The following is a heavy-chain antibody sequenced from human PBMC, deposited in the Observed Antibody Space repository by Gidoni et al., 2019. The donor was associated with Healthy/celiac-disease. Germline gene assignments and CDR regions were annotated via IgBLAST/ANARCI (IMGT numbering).Heavy chain of an antibody. Sequence: QVQLVQSGAEVKKPGASVKVSCKVSGYTLPELPRPWVRQPPGNGLEWMGVIDPEDGETIYAQKFQGRVTMTEDTSTDTAYMELSSLRSEDTAVYYCAAKITGYSYGPGAFDIWGQGTMVTVSS. V-gene: IGHV1-24*01. J-gene: IGHJ3*02. CDR3: AAKITGYSYGPGAFDI. D-gene: IGHD5-18*01. CDR2: IDPEDGET. CDR1: GYTLPELP.